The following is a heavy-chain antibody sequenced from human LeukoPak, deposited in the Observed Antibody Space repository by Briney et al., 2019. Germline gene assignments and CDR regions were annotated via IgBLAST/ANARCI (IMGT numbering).Heavy chain of an antibody. Sequence: SETLSLTCTVSGGSISSYYWSWIRQPPGKGLEWIGSIYDIGSTYYNPSLKSRVTLSVDTSKNQFSLKLTSVTAADTAVYYCARGVWYFDLWGRGTLVTVSS. CDR3: ARGVWYFDL. V-gene: IGHV4-59*12. CDR2: IYDIGST. CDR1: GGSISSYY. J-gene: IGHJ2*01.